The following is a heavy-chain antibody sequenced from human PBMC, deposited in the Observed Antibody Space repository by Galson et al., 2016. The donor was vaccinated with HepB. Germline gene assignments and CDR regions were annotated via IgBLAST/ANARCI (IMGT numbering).Heavy chain of an antibody. CDR2: IHSSDST. V-gene: IGHV4-61*02. Sequence: TLSLTCTVSGGSISSGDYYWSWIRQPAGKGLEWIGRIHSSDSTNYNPSLKSRLTLSVDTSKNQISLKLSSVTAADTAVYFCARGVHHDFWSGPPLYYFDSWGQGTLVTVSS. CDR1: GGSISSGDYY. J-gene: IGHJ4*02. D-gene: IGHD3-3*01. CDR3: ARGVHHDFWSGPPLYYFDS.